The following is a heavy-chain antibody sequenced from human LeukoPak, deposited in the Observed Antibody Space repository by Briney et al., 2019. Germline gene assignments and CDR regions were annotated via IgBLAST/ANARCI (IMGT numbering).Heavy chain of an antibody. V-gene: IGHV4-39*07. CDR1: GGSISSSSYY. J-gene: IGHJ4*02. CDR3: ARFRGRSPYYLDC. CDR2: IYYSGST. D-gene: IGHD2-15*01. Sequence: PSETLSLTCTVSGGSISSSSYYWGWIRQPPGKGLEWIGSIYYSGSTYYNPSLKSRVTISVDTSKNQFSLRLTSVTAADTAVYYCARFRGRSPYYLDCWGQGTLVTVSS.